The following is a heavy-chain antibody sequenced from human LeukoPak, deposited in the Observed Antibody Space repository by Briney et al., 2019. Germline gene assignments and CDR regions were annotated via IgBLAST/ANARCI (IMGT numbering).Heavy chain of an antibody. CDR2: IYYSGTT. CDR3: ARLWSGDYYFAY. D-gene: IGHD3-3*01. V-gene: IGHV4-39*01. J-gene: IGHJ4*02. CDR1: GGSISSSSYY. Sequence: SEILSLTCTVSGGSISSSSYYWGWIRQPPGKGLEWIGTIYYSGTTYYNSSLKSRVTISADTSKKHFSLRLSSVTAADTAVYYCARLWSGDYYFAYWGQGTLVTVSS.